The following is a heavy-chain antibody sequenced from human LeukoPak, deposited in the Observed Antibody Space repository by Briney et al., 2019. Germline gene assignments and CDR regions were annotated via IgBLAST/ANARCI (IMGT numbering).Heavy chain of an antibody. CDR1: GDSISSGY. V-gene: IGHV4-59*08. CDR2: IYYTGSA. Sequence: PSETLSLTCTVSGDSISSGYWSWIRQPPGKGLEWIGYIYYTGSANYNPSLKSRVTVEVDTSKNQFSLKLISMTAADTAIYYCAKTLVLGVIGIANWFDPWGQGTLVTVSS. CDR3: AKTLVLGVIGIANWFDP. J-gene: IGHJ5*02. D-gene: IGHD3-10*01.